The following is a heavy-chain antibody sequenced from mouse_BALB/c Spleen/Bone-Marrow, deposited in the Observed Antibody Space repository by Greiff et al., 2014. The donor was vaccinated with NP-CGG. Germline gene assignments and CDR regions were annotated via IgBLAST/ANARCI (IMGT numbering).Heavy chain of an antibody. CDR3: AREARATWAWFAY. Sequence: VQLQQSGPGLVKPSQSLSLTCTVTGYSITSDYAWNWIRQFPGNKLEWMGYISYSGSTSYNPSLKSRISITRDTSKNQFFLQLNSVTTEDIATYYCAREARATWAWFAYWGQGTLVTVSA. V-gene: IGHV3-2*02. CDR1: GYSITSDYA. J-gene: IGHJ3*01. D-gene: IGHD3-1*01. CDR2: ISYSGST.